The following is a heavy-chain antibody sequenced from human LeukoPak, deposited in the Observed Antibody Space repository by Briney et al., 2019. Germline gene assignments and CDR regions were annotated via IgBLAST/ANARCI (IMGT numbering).Heavy chain of an antibody. Sequence: GESLQISCKGSGYIFTTYWIGWVRQMPGKGLEWMGIIYPGDSDTRYSPSFQGQVTISADKSISTAYLQWSSLKASDTAMYYCARTYCGGDCYYSYFDYWGQGTLVTVSS. J-gene: IGHJ4*02. CDR1: GYIFTTYW. V-gene: IGHV5-51*01. D-gene: IGHD2-21*02. CDR2: IYPGDSDT. CDR3: ARTYCGGDCYYSYFDY.